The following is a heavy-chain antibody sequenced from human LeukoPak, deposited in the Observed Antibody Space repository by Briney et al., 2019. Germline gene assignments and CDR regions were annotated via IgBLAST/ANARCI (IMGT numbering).Heavy chain of an antibody. J-gene: IGHJ6*02. D-gene: IGHD2-15*01. V-gene: IGHV3-48*04. CDR1: GFTFSSYS. CDR3: ARDGIVVVAATNPYYYYGMDV. CDR2: ISSSSSTI. Sequence: GGSLRLSCAASGFTFSSYSMNWVRQAPGKGLEWVSYISSSSSTIYYADSVKGRFTISRDNAKNSLYLQMNSLRAEDTAVYYCARDGIVVVAATNPYYYYGMDVWGQGTTVTVSS.